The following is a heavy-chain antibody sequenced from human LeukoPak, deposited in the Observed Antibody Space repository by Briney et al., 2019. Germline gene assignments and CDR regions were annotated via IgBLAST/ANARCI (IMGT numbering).Heavy chain of an antibody. CDR2: INPDGSER. CDR3: TRDLAAVPGPRMDV. Sequence: GRSLRLSCAASGFTFSSYAMHWVRQAPGKGLEWVALINPDGSERYYVDSVKGRFTISRDNARNSLYLQMDSLRDDDTAMYFCTRDLAAVPGPRMDVWGQGTTVTVSS. V-gene: IGHV3-7*03. CDR1: GFTFSSYA. J-gene: IGHJ6*02. D-gene: IGHD6-19*01.